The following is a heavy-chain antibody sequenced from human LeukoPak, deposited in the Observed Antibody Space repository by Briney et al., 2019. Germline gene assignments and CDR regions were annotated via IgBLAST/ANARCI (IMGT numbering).Heavy chain of an antibody. CDR1: GFTFSSYA. CDR3: AKCAGYSSSWPIDY. D-gene: IGHD6-13*01. V-gene: IGHV3-23*01. J-gene: IGHJ4*02. Sequence: GGSLRLSCAASGFTFSSYAMSWVLQAPGKGLEWISAISGGGGSTSYADSVKGRFTISRDNSKNTLYLQMNSLRAEDTAVYYCAKCAGYSSSWPIDYWGQGTLVTVSS. CDR2: ISGGGGST.